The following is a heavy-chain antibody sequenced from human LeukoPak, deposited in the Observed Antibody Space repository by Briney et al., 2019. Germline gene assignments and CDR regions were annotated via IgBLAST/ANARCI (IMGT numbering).Heavy chain of an antibody. D-gene: IGHD2/OR15-2a*01. V-gene: IGHV4-38-2*01. CDR2: FFQSEKS. CDR1: GHSSTRGYY. CDR3: ARVLPVPYLLDS. J-gene: IGHJ4*02. Sequence: PSETLPLTCAISGHSSTRGYYWAWFRQSPGKGLEWIATFFQSEKSFYNASLKSRVIMSLDTSKSQFSLNLTSVTAADTAVHYCARVLPVPYLLDSWGQGTHVTVSS.